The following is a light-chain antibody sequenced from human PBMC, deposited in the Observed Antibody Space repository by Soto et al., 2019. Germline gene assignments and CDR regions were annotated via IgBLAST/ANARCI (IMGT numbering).Light chain of an antibody. V-gene: IGKV1-5*03. CDR1: QSISSW. Sequence: DIQMTQSPSTLSASLGDRVTITCRASQSISSWLAWYQQKPGKAPKLLIYKASSLESGVPSRFSGSGSGTEFTLTISSLQPDDFATYYCQQYNRYSDTFGQGTKLEIK. CDR3: QQYNRYSDT. CDR2: KAS. J-gene: IGKJ2*01.